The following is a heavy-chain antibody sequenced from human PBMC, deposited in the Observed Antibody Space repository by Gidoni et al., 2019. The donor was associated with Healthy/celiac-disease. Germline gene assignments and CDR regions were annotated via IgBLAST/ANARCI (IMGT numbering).Heavy chain of an antibody. J-gene: IGHJ5*02. D-gene: IGHD2-21*02. CDR3: ASDQWYCGGDCRGGWFDP. CDR2: IYYSGST. Sequence: QVQLQESGPGLVKPSETLSLTCTVSGGSISSYYWSWIRQPPGKGLGLIGYIYYSGSTKYHPPLNSRFTISVDTSKHQFSLKLSSVTAADTAVYYCASDQWYCGGDCRGGWFDPLGQGTLVTVSS. CDR1: GGSISSYY. V-gene: IGHV4-59*01.